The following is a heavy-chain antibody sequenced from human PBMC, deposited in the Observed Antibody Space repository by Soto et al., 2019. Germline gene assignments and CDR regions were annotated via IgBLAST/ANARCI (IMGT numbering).Heavy chain of an antibody. J-gene: IGHJ4*02. CDR1: GFSFGNFA. CDR2: ITGSGGTS. Sequence: VGSLRLSCTASGFSFGNFALTWVRQAPGRGLEWVSAITGSGGTSFYADSVKGRFTISRDNSKNMIHLQMSSLRPEDTAVYFCAKNIPHLPPREAAADYWGQGTLVTVSS. CDR3: AKNIPHLPPREAAADY. V-gene: IGHV3-23*01. D-gene: IGHD6-13*01.